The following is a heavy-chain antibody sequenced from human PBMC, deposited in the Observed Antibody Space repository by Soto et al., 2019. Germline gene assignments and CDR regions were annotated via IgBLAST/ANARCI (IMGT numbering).Heavy chain of an antibody. V-gene: IGHV1-2*02. CDR2: INPNSGGT. D-gene: IGHD2-15*01. CDR3: ARVCSGGSWCNWFDP. CDR1: GYTFTGYY. Sequence: QVQLVQSGAEVKKPGASVKVSCKASGYTFTGYYMHWVRQAPGQGLEWMGWINPNSGGTNYAQKFQGRVTMTRDPSISTDYKELSRLRSDDTAVYDCARVCSGGSWCNWFDPWGQGTLVTVSS. J-gene: IGHJ5*02.